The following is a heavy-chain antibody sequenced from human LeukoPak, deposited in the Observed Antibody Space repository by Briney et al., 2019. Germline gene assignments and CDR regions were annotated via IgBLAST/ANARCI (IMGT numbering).Heavy chain of an antibody. D-gene: IGHD1-26*01. V-gene: IGHV4-30-2*01. CDR2: IYHSGST. J-gene: IGHJ4*02. Sequence: SQTLSLTCAVSGGSISSGGYSWSWIRQPPGKGPEWIGYIYHSGSTYYNPSLKSRVTISVDRSKNQFSLKLSSVTAADTAVYYCATEGAGFDYWGQGTLVTVSS. CDR3: ATEGAGFDY. CDR1: GGSISSGGYS.